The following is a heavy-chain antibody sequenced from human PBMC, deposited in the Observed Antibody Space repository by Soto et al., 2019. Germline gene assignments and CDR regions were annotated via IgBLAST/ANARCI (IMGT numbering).Heavy chain of an antibody. V-gene: IGHV4-34*01. J-gene: IGHJ4*02. Sequence: SETLSLTCAVYGGSFSGYYWSWIRQPPGKGLEWIGEINHSGSTNYNPSLKSRVSISVDTSKNQFSLKLSSVTAADTGVYYCECQAGLDRSGWYEWRDRFDYWGQGTLVTVSS. CDR2: INHSGST. CDR3: ECQAGLDRSGWYEWRDRFDY. CDR1: GGSFSGYY. D-gene: IGHD6-19*01.